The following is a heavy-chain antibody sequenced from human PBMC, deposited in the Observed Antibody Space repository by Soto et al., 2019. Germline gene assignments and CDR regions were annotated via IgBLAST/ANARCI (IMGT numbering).Heavy chain of an antibody. CDR3: AKDVGGSPAATWGAIDI. CDR1: GFNFDDYA. Sequence: PGGSLRLSCAASGFNFDDYAMHWVRQVPGEGLEWDSVISWNSGSSGYTDSVKGRFTISRDNAGNSLYLQMNSLRAEDKAFYFCAKDVGGSPAATWGAIDIWGQGTLVTVSS. J-gene: IGHJ3*02. CDR2: ISWNSGSS. D-gene: IGHD2-15*01. V-gene: IGHV3-9*01.